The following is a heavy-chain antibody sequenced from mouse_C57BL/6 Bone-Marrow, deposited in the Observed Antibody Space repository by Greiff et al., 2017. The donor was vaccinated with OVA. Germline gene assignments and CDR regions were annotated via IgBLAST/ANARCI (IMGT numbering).Heavy chain of an antibody. V-gene: IGHV1-85*01. Sequence: QVQLQQSGPELVKPGASVKLSCKASGYTFTSYDINWVKQRPGQGLAWIGWISPRDGSTKYNEKFKGKATLTVDTSSSTAYMELHSLTSEDSAVYFCARKQYGNYYFDYWGQGTTLTVSS. D-gene: IGHD2-1*01. CDR1: GYTFTSYD. CDR3: ARKQYGNYYFDY. J-gene: IGHJ2*01. CDR2: ISPRDGST.